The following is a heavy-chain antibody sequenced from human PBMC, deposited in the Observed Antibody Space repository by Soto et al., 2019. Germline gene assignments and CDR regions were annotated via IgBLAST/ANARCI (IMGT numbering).Heavy chain of an antibody. CDR2: ISPHNGNT. V-gene: IGHV1-18*01. J-gene: IGHJ6*03. CDR1: GYTFTTYA. Sequence: QVQLVQSGAEVKKPGASVKVSCKASGYTFTTYAITWVRQAPGQGLEWLGWISPHNGNTNYAQKLQGRVTMTTDTSTTTTYMDLRSLRSDDTAVYYGARAPTDYFYYYYMDGWGKGTTVTVSS. CDR3: ARAPTDYFYYYYMDG.